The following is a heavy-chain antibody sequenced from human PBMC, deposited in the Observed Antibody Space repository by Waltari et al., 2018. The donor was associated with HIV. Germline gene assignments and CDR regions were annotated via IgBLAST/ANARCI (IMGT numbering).Heavy chain of an antibody. D-gene: IGHD3-16*01. V-gene: IGHV3-7*01. Sequence: EVQLVESGGGLVQPGGSLRLSCAASGFTFSSYWMSWVRQAPGKGLEGVANRKQDGSEKDYVDSVKGRFTISRDIAKNSLYLQMNSLRAEDTAVYHCARGGGLNLDYWGQGTLVTVSS. J-gene: IGHJ4*02. CDR1: GFTFSSYW. CDR3: ARGGGLNLDY. CDR2: RKQDGSEK.